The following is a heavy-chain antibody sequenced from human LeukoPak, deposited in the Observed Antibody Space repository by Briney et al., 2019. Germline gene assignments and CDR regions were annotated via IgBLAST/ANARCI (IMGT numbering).Heavy chain of an antibody. D-gene: IGHD3-16*01. CDR3: ARGRRFGRTWQTTFDI. CDR2: ISYDGSNK. V-gene: IGHV3-30-3*01. CDR1: GFTFSSYA. J-gene: IGHJ3*02. Sequence: GGSLRLSCAASGFTFSSYAMHWVRQAPGKGLEWVAVISYDGSNKYYADSVKGRFTISRDNSKNTLYLQMNSLRAEDTAVYYCARGRRFGRTWQTTFDIWGQGTMVTVFS.